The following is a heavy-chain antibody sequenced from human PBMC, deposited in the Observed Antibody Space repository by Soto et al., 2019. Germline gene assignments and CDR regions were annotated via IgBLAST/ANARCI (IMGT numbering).Heavy chain of an antibody. V-gene: IGHV1-58*01. Sequence: SVKVSCKASGFTFTSSAVQWVRQARGQRLEWIGWIVVGSGNTNYAQKFQERVTITRDMSTSTAYMELSSLRSEDTAVYYCAAGGLFCTKGVCEGDYYYSVMAVGAQGTTVPFPS. CDR3: AAGGLFCTKGVCEGDYYYSVMAV. CDR1: GFTFTSSA. D-gene: IGHD2-8*01. CDR2: IVVGSGNT. J-gene: IGHJ6*02.